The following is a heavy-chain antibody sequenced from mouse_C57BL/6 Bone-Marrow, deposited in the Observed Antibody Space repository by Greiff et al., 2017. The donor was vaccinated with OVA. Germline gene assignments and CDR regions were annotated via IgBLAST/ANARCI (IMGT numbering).Heavy chain of an antibody. CDR1: GYTFTSYW. CDR2: IRPNSGST. CDR3: ARWGVITTVVAKPMDY. D-gene: IGHD1-1*01. Sequence: QVQLQQPGAELVKPGASVKLSCKASGYTFTSYWMHWVKQRPGQGLEWIGMIRPNSGSTNYNEKFKSKATLTVDKSSSTGYMQLSSLTSEDSAVYYCARWGVITTVVAKPMDYWGQGTSVTVSA. V-gene: IGHV1-64*01. J-gene: IGHJ4*01.